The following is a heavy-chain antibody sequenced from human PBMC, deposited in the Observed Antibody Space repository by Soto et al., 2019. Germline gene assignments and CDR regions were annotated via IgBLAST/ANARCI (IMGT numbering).Heavy chain of an antibody. CDR1: GFTVSSNY. Sequence: GGSLRLSCAASGFTVSSNYMSWVRQAPGKGLEWVSVIYSGGSTYYVDSVKGRFTISRHNSKNTLYLQMNSLRAEDTAVYYCARDFMVGGWLPTRYYYYYMDVWGKGTTVTVSS. D-gene: IGHD5-18*01. J-gene: IGHJ6*03. CDR2: IYSGGST. CDR3: ARDFMVGGWLPTRYYYYYMDV. V-gene: IGHV3-53*04.